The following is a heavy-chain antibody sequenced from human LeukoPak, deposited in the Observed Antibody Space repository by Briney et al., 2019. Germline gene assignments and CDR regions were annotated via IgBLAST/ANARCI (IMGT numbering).Heavy chain of an antibody. CDR3: ARASTMVRGAGRFGP. D-gene: IGHD3-10*01. V-gene: IGHV4-34*01. CDR2: INHSGST. Sequence: SETLSLTCAVYGGSFSGYYWSWIRQPPGKGLEWSGEINHSGSTNYNPSLKSRVTISVDTSKNQFSLKLSSVTAADTAVYYCARASTMVRGAGRFGPWGQGTLVTVSS. J-gene: IGHJ5*02. CDR1: GGSFSGYY.